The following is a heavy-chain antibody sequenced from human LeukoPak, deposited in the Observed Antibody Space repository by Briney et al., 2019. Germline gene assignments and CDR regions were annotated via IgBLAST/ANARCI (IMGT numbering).Heavy chain of an antibody. Sequence: GGSLRRSCATSGFTFSSYWMSWVRQAPGKGLEWVANIKQDGSEKYYVDSVKGRFTISRDNAKNSLYLQMNSLRAEDTAVYYCAREAVAGYYFDYWGQGTLVTVSS. CDR2: IKQDGSEK. CDR1: GFTFSSYW. V-gene: IGHV3-7*01. CDR3: AREAVAGYYFDY. J-gene: IGHJ4*02. D-gene: IGHD6-19*01.